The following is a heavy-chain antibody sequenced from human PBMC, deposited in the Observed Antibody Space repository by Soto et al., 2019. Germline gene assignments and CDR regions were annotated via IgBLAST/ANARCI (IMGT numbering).Heavy chain of an antibody. D-gene: IGHD5-12*01. CDR2: IIPILGIA. J-gene: IGHJ4*02. Sequence: QVQLVQSGAEVKKPGSSVKVACKASGGTFSSYTITWVRQAPGQGLEWMGRIIPILGIANYAQKFQGRVPITADKATSAAYMELSSLRSEDTAVYYCALAPTGEATWGQGTLVTVSS. CDR1: GGTFSSYT. CDR3: ALAPTGEAT. V-gene: IGHV1-69*02.